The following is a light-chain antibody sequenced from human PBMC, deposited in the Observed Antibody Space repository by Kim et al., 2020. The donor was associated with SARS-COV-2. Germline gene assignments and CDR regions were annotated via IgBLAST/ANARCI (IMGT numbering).Light chain of an antibody. CDR1: QGISNY. CDR2: AAS. J-gene: IGKJ1*01. V-gene: IGKV1-27*01. Sequence: DIQITQSPSFLSASVGDRVTTTCRASQGISNYLAWYQQKPGKVPKLLIYAASTLQSGVPSRFSGSGSGTDFTLTISSLQPEDVATYYCQKYNSAPRTFGQGTKVDIK. CDR3: QKYNSAPRT.